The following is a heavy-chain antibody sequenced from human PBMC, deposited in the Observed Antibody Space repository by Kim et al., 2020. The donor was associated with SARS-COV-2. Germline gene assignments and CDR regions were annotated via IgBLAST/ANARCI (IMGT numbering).Heavy chain of an antibody. CDR1: GFTFSSYG. CDR2: IWYDGSNK. V-gene: IGHV3-33*08. Sequence: GGSLRLSCAASGFTFSSYGMHWVRQAPGKGLEWVAVIWYDGSNKYYADSVKGRFTISRDNSKNTLYLQMNSLRAEDTAVYYCARDLDDSSGYYLAVGPDYWGQGTLVTVSS. CDR3: ARDLDDSSGYYLAVGPDY. D-gene: IGHD3-22*01. J-gene: IGHJ4*02.